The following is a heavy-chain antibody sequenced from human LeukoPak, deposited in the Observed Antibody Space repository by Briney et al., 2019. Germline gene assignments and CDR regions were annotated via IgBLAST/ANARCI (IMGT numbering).Heavy chain of an antibody. Sequence: SETLSLTCAVSGHSISSGYYWGWIRQPPGKGLEWIGSIYHSGSTYYNPSLKSRVTISVDTSKNQFSLKLSSVTAADTAVYYCARVSGDSSGLLDYWGQGTLVTVSS. J-gene: IGHJ4*02. CDR2: IYHSGST. CDR1: GHSISSGYY. D-gene: IGHD6-19*01. V-gene: IGHV4-38-2*01. CDR3: ARVSGDSSGLLDY.